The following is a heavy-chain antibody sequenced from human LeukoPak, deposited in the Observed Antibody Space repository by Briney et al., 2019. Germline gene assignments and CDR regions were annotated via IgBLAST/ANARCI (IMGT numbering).Heavy chain of an antibody. D-gene: IGHD2-21*02. J-gene: IGHJ6*02. CDR2: ISYDGSNK. CDR3: ARGRKIETEKTYYYGMDV. V-gene: IGHV3-30*03. CDR1: GFTFSSYG. Sequence: PGGSLRLSCAASGFTFSSYGMHWVRQAPGKGLEWVAVISYDGSNKYYADSVKGRFTISRDNSKNTLYLQMNSLRAEDTAVYYCARGRKIETEKTYYYGMDVWGQGTTVTVSS.